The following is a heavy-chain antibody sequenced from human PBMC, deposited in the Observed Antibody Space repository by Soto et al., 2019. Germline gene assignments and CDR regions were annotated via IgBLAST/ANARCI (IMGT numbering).Heavy chain of an antibody. J-gene: IGHJ6*02. CDR1: GYTFTSYD. D-gene: IGHD4-17*01. Sequence: GASVKVSCKASGYTFTSYDINWVRQATGQGLEWMGWMNPNSGNTGYAQKFQGRVTMTRNTSISTAYMELSSLRSEDTAVYYCARLAGDYGAYYYYGMDVWGQGTTVTVSS. V-gene: IGHV1-8*01. CDR3: ARLAGDYGAYYYYGMDV. CDR2: MNPNSGNT.